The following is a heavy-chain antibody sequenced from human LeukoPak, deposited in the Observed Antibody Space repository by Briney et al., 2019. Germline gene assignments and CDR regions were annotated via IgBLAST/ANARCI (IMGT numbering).Heavy chain of an antibody. J-gene: IGHJ3*02. V-gene: IGHV3-23*01. D-gene: IGHD2-8*01. CDR3: AKAKRGPKGVVDAFDI. Sequence: GGSLRLSCAASGFTFSSYAMSWVRQAPGKGLEWVSAISGSGGSTYYADSVKGRFTISRDNSKNTLYLQMNSLRAEDTAVYYCAKAKRGPKGVVDAFDIWGQGTMVTVSS. CDR1: GFTFSSYA. CDR2: ISGSGGST.